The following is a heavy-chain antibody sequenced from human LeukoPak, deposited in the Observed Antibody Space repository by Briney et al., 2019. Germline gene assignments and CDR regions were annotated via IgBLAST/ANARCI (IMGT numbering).Heavy chain of an antibody. CDR2: ISTDGGST. V-gene: IGHV3-64D*06. Sequence: GGSLRLSCSASGFTFSSYAMHWVRQAPGKGLEYVSAISTDGGSTDYADSVKGRFTISRDNSKNTLYLHMSSLRPEDTAVYYCVKDTGSGYYFDYWGQGTLVTVSS. CDR1: GFTFSSYA. J-gene: IGHJ4*02. D-gene: IGHD6-19*01. CDR3: VKDTGSGYYFDY.